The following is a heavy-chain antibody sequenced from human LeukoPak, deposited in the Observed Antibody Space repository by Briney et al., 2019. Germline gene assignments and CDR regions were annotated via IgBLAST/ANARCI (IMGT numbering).Heavy chain of an antibody. CDR3: ARDLGPFSSSSFGFDY. Sequence: GGSLRLSCAASGFTFSSYAMSWVRQAPGKGLEWVSSISSSSSYIYYADSVKGRFTISRDNAKNSLYLQMNSLRAEDTAVYYCARDLGPFSSSSFGFDYWGQGTLVTVSS. CDR2: ISSSSSYI. V-gene: IGHV3-21*01. D-gene: IGHD6-6*01. CDR1: GFTFSSYA. J-gene: IGHJ4*02.